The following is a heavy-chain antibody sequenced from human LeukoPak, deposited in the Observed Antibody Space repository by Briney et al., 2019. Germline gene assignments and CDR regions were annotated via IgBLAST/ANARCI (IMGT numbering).Heavy chain of an antibody. CDR3: ARNSSGHSFEY. Sequence: SETLSLTCAVSGYSIIGDYYWGWIRQSPGKGLEWIGSVYHSGSTHYNPSLKSRVTMSVDTSKNQFSLKLNSVTAADTAVYYCARNSSGHSFEYWGQGSLVTVSS. D-gene: IGHD6-19*01. V-gene: IGHV4-38-2*01. J-gene: IGHJ4*02. CDR1: GYSIIGDYY. CDR2: VYHSGST.